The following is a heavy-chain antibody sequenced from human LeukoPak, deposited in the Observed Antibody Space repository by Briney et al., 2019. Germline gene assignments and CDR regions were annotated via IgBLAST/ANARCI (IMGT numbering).Heavy chain of an antibody. V-gene: IGHV3-30*18. CDR2: ISYDGSNK. CDR1: GFTFSSYG. CDR3: AKGVVTMVRGVIIPDYYYGMDV. D-gene: IGHD3-10*01. Sequence: GGSLRLSCAASGFTFSSYGMHWVRQAPGKGLEWVAVISYDGSNKYYADSVKGRFTISRDNSKNTLYLQMNSLRAEDTAVYYCAKGVVTMVRGVIIPDYYYGMDVWGQGTTVTVSS. J-gene: IGHJ6*02.